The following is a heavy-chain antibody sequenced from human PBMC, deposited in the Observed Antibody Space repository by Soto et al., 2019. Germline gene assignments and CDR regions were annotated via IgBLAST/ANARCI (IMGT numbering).Heavy chain of an antibody. J-gene: IGHJ4*02. V-gene: IGHV3-23*01. CDR1: GFTFGSYA. D-gene: IGHD1-26*01. Sequence: EVQLLESGGGLVQPGVSLRLSCAASGFTFGSYAMSWVRQATGKGLEWVSLVTYSGAKTYYAGSVTGRFTISRDNSRNTLYLQMSSLRVEDTAVYYCATPPLSTGGYYSVESWGRGTLVTVSS. CDR3: ATPPLSTGGYYSVES. CDR2: VTYSGAKT.